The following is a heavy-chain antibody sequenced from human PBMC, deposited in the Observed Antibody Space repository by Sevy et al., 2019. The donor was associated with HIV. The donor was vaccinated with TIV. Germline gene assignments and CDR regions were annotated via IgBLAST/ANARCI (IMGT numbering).Heavy chain of an antibody. J-gene: IGHJ6*02. V-gene: IGHV3-23*01. CDR2: ISGSGGST. CDR1: GFTFSSYA. Sequence: GGSLRLSCVASGFTFSSYAMSWVRQAPGKGLEWVSAISGSGGSTYYADSVKGRFTISRDNSKNTLYLQMNSLRAEDTAVYYCAKEDHSSGWYGVKAGMDVWGRGTTVTVSS. CDR3: AKEDHSSGWYGVKAGMDV. D-gene: IGHD6-19*01.